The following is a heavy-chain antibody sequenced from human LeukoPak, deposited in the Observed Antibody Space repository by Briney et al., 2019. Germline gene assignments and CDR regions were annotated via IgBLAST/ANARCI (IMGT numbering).Heavy chain of an antibody. Sequence: ESLKISCKGSGYSFTSYWIGWVRQMPGKGLEWMGIIYPGDSDTRYSPSFQGQVTISADKSISTAYLQWSSLKASDTAMYYCARLSSIAVATFDNWFGPWGQGTLVTVSS. CDR2: IYPGDSDT. CDR3: ARLSSIAVATFDNWFGP. J-gene: IGHJ5*02. CDR1: GYSFTSYW. V-gene: IGHV5-51*01. D-gene: IGHD5-12*01.